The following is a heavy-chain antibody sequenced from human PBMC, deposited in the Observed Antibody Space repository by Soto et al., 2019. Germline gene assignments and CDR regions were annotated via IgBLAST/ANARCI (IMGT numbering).Heavy chain of an antibody. J-gene: IGHJ4*02. V-gene: IGHV1-2*02. CDR1: GYTFTGYY. CDR2: INPNSGGT. Sequence: ASVKVSCKASGYTFTGYYMHWVRQAPGQGLEWMGWINPNSGGTNYAQKFQGRVTMTRDTPISTAYMELSRLRSDDTAVYYCARDLKGRNPFDYWGQGTLVTVSS. CDR3: ARDLKGRNPFDY.